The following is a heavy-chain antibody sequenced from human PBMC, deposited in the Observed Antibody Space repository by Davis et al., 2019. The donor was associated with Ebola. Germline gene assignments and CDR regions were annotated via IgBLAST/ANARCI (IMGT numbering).Heavy chain of an antibody. CDR2: GYYGGST. J-gene: IGHJ2*01. V-gene: IGHV4-59*11. CDR3: ARSVFYDSTGYYVHWYYDL. Sequence: MPGGSLRLSCTVSGGSIRTHYWSWIRQSPGKGLEWIGYGYYGGSTDYNPSLKRRAIISVDTSKNHFSLNLSSVTAADTAIYYCARSVFYDSTGYYVHWYYDLWGRGTLVTVSS. D-gene: IGHD3-22*01. CDR1: GGSIRTHY.